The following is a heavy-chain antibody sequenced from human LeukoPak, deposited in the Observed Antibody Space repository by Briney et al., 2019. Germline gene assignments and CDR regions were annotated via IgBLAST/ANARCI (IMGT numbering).Heavy chain of an antibody. V-gene: IGHV4-39*01. CDR3: ASDNY. CDR2: LHYSGDT. J-gene: IGHJ4*02. D-gene: IGHD3-9*01. CDR1: GGAISSRSSSYH. Sequence: SETLSLTCTVSGGAISSRSSSYHWGWIRQSPGKGLEWVGSLHYSGDTYYNPSLQSRVTISGDTSKNQFSLNLTSVTAADTALYLCASDNYWGQGTLVTVSS.